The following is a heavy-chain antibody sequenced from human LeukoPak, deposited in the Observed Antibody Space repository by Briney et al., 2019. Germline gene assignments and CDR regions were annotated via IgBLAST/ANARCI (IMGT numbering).Heavy chain of an antibody. J-gene: IGHJ4*02. V-gene: IGHV3-53*04. CDR1: GFTVSTNC. D-gene: IGHD5-18*01. CDR2: IYSGGTT. Sequence: GGSLRLSCAASGFTVSTNCMTWVRQAPGKGLEWVSTIYSGGTTYYADSVMGRFTISRHNSRNTLYLQMNSLRAEDTAVHYCARVDTVMAYYFDLWGQGTLVTVSS. CDR3: ARVDTVMAYYFDL.